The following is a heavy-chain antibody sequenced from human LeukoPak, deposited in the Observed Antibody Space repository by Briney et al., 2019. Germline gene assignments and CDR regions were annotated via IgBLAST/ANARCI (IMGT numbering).Heavy chain of an antibody. D-gene: IGHD5-18*01. Sequence: PSETLSLTCTVSGYSVTSAYYWGWIRQPPGKGLEWIGSMYHSGNTYYNPSLKSRVTISVDTSKNQFSLKVSSVTAADTAVYYCAKGAGGFSYYNWFDPWGQGTLVTVSS. CDR1: GYSVTSAYY. CDR3: AKGAGGFSYYNWFDP. J-gene: IGHJ5*02. V-gene: IGHV4-38-2*02. CDR2: MYHSGNT.